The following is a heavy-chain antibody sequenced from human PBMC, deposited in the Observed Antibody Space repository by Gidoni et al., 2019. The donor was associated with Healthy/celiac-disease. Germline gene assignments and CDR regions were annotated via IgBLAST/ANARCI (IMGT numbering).Heavy chain of an antibody. J-gene: IGHJ4*02. CDR3: ARGAVPAAIPHFDY. D-gene: IGHD2-2*01. CDR2: IWYDGSNK. Sequence: QVQLVESGGGVVQPGRSLRLSCAASGFTFSSYGMHWVRPAPGKGLEWVAVIWYDGSNKYYADSVKGRFTISRDNSKNTLYLQMNSLRAEDTAVYYCARGAVPAAIPHFDYWGQGTLVTVSS. V-gene: IGHV3-33*01. CDR1: GFTFSSYG.